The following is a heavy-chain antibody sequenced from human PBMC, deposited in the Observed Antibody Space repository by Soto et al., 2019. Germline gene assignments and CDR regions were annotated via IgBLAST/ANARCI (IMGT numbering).Heavy chain of an antibody. J-gene: IGHJ4*02. CDR3: ARGPRNWNYRIDY. CDR1: GGSFSGYY. V-gene: IGHV4-34*01. CDR2: INHSGST. Sequence: QVQLQQWGAGLLKPSETLSLTCAVYGGSFSGYYWSWIRQPPGKGLEWIGEINHSGSTNYNPSLKSRVTISVDTSKNQFSLKLSSVTAADTAVYYCARGPRNWNYRIDYWGQGTLVTVSS. D-gene: IGHD1-7*01.